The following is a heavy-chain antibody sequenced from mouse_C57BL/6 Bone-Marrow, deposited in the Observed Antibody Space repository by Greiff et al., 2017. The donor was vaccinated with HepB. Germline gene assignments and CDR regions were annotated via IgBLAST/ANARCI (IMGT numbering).Heavy chain of an antibody. CDR1: GYTFTDYY. CDR3: ARPDYYGSSPLDY. V-gene: IGHV1-76*01. J-gene: IGHJ2*01. Sequence: QVQLQQSGAELVRPGASVKLSCKASGYTFTDYYINWVKQRPGQGLEWIARIYPGSGNTYYNEKFKGKATLTAEKSSSTAYMQLSSLTSEDSAVYFCARPDYYGSSPLDYWGQGTTLTVSS. D-gene: IGHD1-1*01. CDR2: IYPGSGNT.